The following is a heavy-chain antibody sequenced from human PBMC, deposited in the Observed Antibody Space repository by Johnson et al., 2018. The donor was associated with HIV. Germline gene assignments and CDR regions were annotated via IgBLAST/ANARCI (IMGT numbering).Heavy chain of an antibody. CDR1: GFAFSRFA. CDR2: ISYDGSNK. V-gene: IGHV3-30*03. CDR3: ARKFPDAFDI. Sequence: QVQLVESGGGVVQSGRSLRLSCAASGFAFSRFAMHWVRQAPGKGLEWVAVISYDGSNKYYADSVQGRFTISRDNSKNTLYLQMNSLRAEDTAVYYCARKFPDAFDIWGQGTMVTVSS. J-gene: IGHJ3*02.